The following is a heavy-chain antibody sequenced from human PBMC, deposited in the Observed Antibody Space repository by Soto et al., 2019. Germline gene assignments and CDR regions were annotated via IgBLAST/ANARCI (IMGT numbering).Heavy chain of an antibody. J-gene: IGHJ3*02. D-gene: IGHD5-18*01. CDR3: ARDRTDTAMVIDAFDI. V-gene: IGHV3-48*02. CDR2: ISSSSSTI. CDR1: GFTFSSYS. Sequence: PGESLKISCAASGFTFSSYSMNWVRQAPGKGLEWVSYISSSSSTIYYADSVKGRFTISRDNAKNSLYLQMNSLRDEDTAVYYCARDRTDTAMVIDAFDIWGQGTMVTVSS.